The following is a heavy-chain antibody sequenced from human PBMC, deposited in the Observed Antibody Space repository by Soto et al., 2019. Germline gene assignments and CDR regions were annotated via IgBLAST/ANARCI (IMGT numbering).Heavy chain of an antibody. Sequence: SETLSLTCTVSGDSISRGGYYWSWIRQHPGKGLEWIGYIFYSGTTYYNPSLKGRVSISVDTSENHFSLSLTSVTAADTAVYYCARVQPYDYGANSGWLDPWGQGTLVTVSS. V-gene: IGHV4-31*03. CDR1: GDSISRGGYY. J-gene: IGHJ5*02. CDR2: IFYSGTT. D-gene: IGHD4-17*01. CDR3: ARVQPYDYGANSGWLDP.